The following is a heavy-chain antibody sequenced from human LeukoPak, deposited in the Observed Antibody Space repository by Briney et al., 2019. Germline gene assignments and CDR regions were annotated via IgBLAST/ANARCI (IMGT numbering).Heavy chain of an antibody. Sequence: GRSLRLSCAASGFTFSSYAMHWVRQAPGKGLEWVAVISYDGSNKYYADSVKGRFTISRDNSKNTLYLQMNSLRAEDTAVYYCARLTPDYGDYSPFDYWGQGTLATVSS. CDR3: ARLTPDYGDYSPFDY. CDR2: ISYDGSNK. D-gene: IGHD4-17*01. V-gene: IGHV3-30-3*01. CDR1: GFTFSSYA. J-gene: IGHJ4*02.